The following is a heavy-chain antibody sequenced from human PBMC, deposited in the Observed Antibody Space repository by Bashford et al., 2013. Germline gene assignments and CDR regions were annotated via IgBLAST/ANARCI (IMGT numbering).Heavy chain of an antibody. CDR3: ARQGPLSQVDY. CDR2: IYYSGST. CDR1: GGSISSYY. Sequence: SETLSLTCTVSGGSISSYYWSWIRQPPGKGLEWIGYIYYSGSTNYNPSLKSRVTISVDTSKNQFSLKLSSVTAADTAVYYCARQGPLSQVDYWGQGTLVTVSS. V-gene: IGHV4-59*08. J-gene: IGHJ4*02.